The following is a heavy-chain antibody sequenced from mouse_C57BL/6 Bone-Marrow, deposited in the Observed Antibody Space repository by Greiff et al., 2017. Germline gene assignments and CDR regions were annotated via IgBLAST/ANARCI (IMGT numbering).Heavy chain of an antibody. D-gene: IGHD2-4*01. J-gene: IGHJ4*01. CDR3: ARRAYYDYDEAMDY. V-gene: IGHV5-6*01. Sequence: EVQGVESGGDLVKPGGSLKLSCAASGFTFSSYGMSWVRQTPDKRLEWVATISSGGSYTYYPDSVKGRFTITRDNAKNTLYLQMSSLKSEDPAMYYCARRAYYDYDEAMDYWGQGTSVTVSS. CDR1: GFTFSSYG. CDR2: ISSGGSYT.